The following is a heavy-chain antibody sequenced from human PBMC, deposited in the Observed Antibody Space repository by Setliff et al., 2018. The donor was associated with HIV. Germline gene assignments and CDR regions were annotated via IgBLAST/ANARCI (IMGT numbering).Heavy chain of an antibody. CDR3: ARESPSSSWFYFDF. V-gene: IGHV4-4*07. CDR1: DSGTYY. J-gene: IGHJ4*02. CDR2: VTSRGDT. Sequence: PSETLSLTCTVSDSGTYYWSWIRQPAGKGLEWIGRVTSRGDTNYNPSLKSRVTMSVDTSKNQFSLNLSSVTAADTAVYYCARESPSSSWFYFDFWGQGTLVTVSS. D-gene: IGHD6-13*01.